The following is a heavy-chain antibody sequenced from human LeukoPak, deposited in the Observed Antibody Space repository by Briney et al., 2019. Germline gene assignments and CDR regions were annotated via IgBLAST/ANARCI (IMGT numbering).Heavy chain of an antibody. D-gene: IGHD3-10*01. CDR1: GGTFSSYA. V-gene: IGHV1-69*04. Sequence: ASVKVSCTASGGTFSSYAISWVRQAPGQGLEWMGRIIPILGIANYAQKFQGRVTITADKSTSTAYMELSSLRSEDTAVYYCARDIGRYYYGSGSYGTGVDYWGQGTLVTVSS. CDR3: ARDIGRYYYGSGSYGTGVDY. CDR2: IIPILGIA. J-gene: IGHJ4*02.